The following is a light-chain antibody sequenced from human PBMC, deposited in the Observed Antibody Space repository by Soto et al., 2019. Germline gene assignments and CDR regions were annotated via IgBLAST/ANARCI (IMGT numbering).Light chain of an antibody. Sequence: EIVLTQSPGTLSVSPGESATLACRASQSVSSNYLAWYQQKPGQPPRLLIYGASSRATGIPDRFSVSGSGADFTLPILRLEPEDFAVYYCQQYSRLPRTFGQGTRVDIK. V-gene: IGKV3-20*01. CDR3: QQYSRLPRT. CDR1: QSVSSNY. CDR2: GAS. J-gene: IGKJ1*01.